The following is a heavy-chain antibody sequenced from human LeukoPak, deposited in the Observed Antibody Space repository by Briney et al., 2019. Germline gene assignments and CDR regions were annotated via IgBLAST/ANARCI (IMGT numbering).Heavy chain of an antibody. Sequence: GGSLRLSCAASGFTFSDYYMSWIRQALGKGLEWVSYITSSGSTIYYADSMKGRFTISRDNAKHSLFLQLDSLRAEDTAVYYCARIGRPAAFDIWGQGTLVIVSS. J-gene: IGHJ3*02. CDR1: GFTFSDYY. V-gene: IGHV3-11*01. CDR3: ARIGRPAAFDI. CDR2: ITSSGSTI. D-gene: IGHD6-6*01.